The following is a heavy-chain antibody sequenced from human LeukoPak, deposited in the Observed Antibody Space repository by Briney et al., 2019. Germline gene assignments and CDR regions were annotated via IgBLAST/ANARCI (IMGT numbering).Heavy chain of an antibody. CDR2: ISGGSSTI. Sequence: PGGSLRLSCAASGFTFSSYSMNWVRQAPGKGLEWVSYISGGSSTIYYADSVKARFTISRDNAKNSLYLLMSSLRDEDTAVYYCARDVNWGLTDWGQGTLVTVSS. CDR1: GFTFSSYS. CDR3: ARDVNWGLTD. V-gene: IGHV3-48*02. D-gene: IGHD7-27*01. J-gene: IGHJ4*02.